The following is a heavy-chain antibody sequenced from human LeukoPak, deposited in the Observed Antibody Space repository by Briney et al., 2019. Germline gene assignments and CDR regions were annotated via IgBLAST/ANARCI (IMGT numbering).Heavy chain of an antibody. CDR1: GGSISSSSNF. J-gene: IGHJ4*02. V-gene: IGHV4-39*01. D-gene: IGHD1-26*01. CDR2: ISYSGST. CDR3: ARLTPYSGSPLGDY. Sequence: SETLSLTCTVSGGSISSSSNFWGWIRQPPGKGLEWIGSISYSGSTYYNPSLKSRVTISVVTSKNQFSLKLSSVTAADTAVYYCARLTPYSGSPLGDYWGQGTLVTVSS.